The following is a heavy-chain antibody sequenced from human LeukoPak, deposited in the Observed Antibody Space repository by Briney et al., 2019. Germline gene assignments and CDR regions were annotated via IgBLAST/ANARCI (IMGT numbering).Heavy chain of an antibody. CDR3: ARTQSGTKYYFDY. CDR2: ISSSSSTI. V-gene: IGHV3-48*01. CDR1: GFTFSSYS. Sequence: GGSLRLSCAASGFTFSSYSMNWVRQAPGKGLEWVSYISSSSSTIYYADSVKGRFTISRDNAKNSLYLQMNSLRAEDTAVYYCARTQSGTKYYFDYWGQGTLVTVSS. J-gene: IGHJ4*02. D-gene: IGHD1-1*01.